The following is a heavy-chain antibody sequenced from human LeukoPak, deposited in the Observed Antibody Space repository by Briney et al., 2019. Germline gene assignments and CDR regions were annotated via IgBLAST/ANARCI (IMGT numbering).Heavy chain of an antibody. V-gene: IGHV4-59*01. Sequence: PSETLSLTCTVSGGSISSYYWSWIRQPPGKGLEWIGYIYYSGSTNYNPSLKSRVTISVDTSRNQFSLKLSSVTAADTAVYYCARIEVDRSGDYDYGSGSYYGKFDYWGQGTLVTVSS. CDR2: IYYSGST. J-gene: IGHJ4*02. D-gene: IGHD3-10*01. CDR1: GGSISSYY. CDR3: ARIEVDRSGDYDYGSGSYYGKFDY.